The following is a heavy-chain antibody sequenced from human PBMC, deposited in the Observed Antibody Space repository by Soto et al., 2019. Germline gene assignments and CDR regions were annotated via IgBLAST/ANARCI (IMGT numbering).Heavy chain of an antibody. D-gene: IGHD2-15*01. Sequence: VQLVESGGGVVHPGRSLRLSCAVSGFTFRNFGMHWVRQAPGKGLEWVAVISYDGSEKYYAESVKGRFTVFRDNYKNTLSLQMNSLRSDDTAVYYCVKDSSPGGYFDSWGQGTLVTVSS. CDR2: ISYDGSEK. CDR1: GFTFRNFG. J-gene: IGHJ4*02. V-gene: IGHV3-30*18. CDR3: VKDSSPGGYFDS.